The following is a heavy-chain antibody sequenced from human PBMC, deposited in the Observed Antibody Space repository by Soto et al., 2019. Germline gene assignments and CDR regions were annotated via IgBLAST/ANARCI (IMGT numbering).Heavy chain of an antibody. J-gene: IGHJ4*02. Sequence: ASVKVFCKASGFTFTSSAVQWVRQARGQRLEWIGWIVVGSGNTNYAQKFQEGVTITRDMSTSTAYMELSSLRSEDTAVYYCAADPLAPSGSYYYWGQGTLVTVSS. D-gene: IGHD1-26*01. CDR2: IVVGSGNT. V-gene: IGHV1-58*01. CDR1: GFTFTSSA. CDR3: AADPLAPSGSYYY.